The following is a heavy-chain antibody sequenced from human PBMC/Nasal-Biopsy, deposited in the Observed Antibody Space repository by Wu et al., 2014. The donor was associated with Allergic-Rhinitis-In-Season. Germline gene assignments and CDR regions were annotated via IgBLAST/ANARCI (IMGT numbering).Heavy chain of an antibody. D-gene: IGHD6-19*01. V-gene: IGHV4-38-2*02. CDR2: IYHTGRT. Sequence: TLSLTCTVADYSISRGFYWGCIRQSPGKGLEWIASIYHTGRTYYNPSLKSRVTIAVDTSKNHFSLNLTSVTAAETAVYYCARERAVSGTNAFDVWGQGTVVTVSS. J-gene: IGHJ3*01. CDR1: DYSISRGFY. CDR3: ARERAVSGTNAFDV.